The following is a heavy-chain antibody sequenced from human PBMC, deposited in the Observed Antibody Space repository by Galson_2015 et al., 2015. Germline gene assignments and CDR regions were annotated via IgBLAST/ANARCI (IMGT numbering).Heavy chain of an antibody. J-gene: IGHJ4*02. Sequence: WNWIRQSSSRGLEWLGRTFYRSKWYYDYAVSVKSRITINSDTSKNQFSLQLNSVSPEDTAVYYCARGLVAGTRFFDYWGQGTLVTVSS. CDR3: ARGLVAGTRFFDY. V-gene: IGHV6-1*01. CDR2: TFYRSKWYY. D-gene: IGHD6-19*01.